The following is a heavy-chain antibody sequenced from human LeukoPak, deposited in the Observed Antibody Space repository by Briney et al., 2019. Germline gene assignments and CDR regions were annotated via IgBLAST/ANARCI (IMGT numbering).Heavy chain of an antibody. CDR3: AKDGGLWVSAHWGDS. D-gene: IGHD7-27*01. CDR1: GGTFSSYA. J-gene: IGHJ4*02. CDR2: IIPIFGTA. V-gene: IGHV1-69*13. Sequence: ASVKVSCKASGGTFSSYAISWVRQAPGQGLEWMGGIIPIFGTANYAQEFQGRVTITPDESTSTAYMELSSLRSEDTAVYYCAKDGGLWVSAHWGDSWGRGTLVTVSS.